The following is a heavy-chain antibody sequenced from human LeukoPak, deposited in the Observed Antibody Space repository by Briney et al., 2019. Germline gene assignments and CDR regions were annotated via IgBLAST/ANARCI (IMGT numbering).Heavy chain of an antibody. Sequence: GGSLRLSCAASGFTFSNYEVNWVRQAPGKGLEWVSYISSSGSTIYYADSVKGRFTISRDTAKNSLYLQMSSLRAEDTAVYYCARVSRAVAGTGSFDYWGQGTLVTVSS. J-gene: IGHJ4*02. CDR3: ARVSRAVAGTGSFDY. CDR1: GFTFSNYE. D-gene: IGHD6-19*01. V-gene: IGHV3-48*03. CDR2: ISSSGSTI.